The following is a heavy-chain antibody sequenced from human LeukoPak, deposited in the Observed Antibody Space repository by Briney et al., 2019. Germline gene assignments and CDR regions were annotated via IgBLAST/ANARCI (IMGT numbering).Heavy chain of an antibody. V-gene: IGHV3-48*01. D-gene: IGHD6-13*01. CDR1: GFTFSSYS. CDR2: SSISSSTI. Sequence: GGSLRLSCAASGFTFSSYSMNWVRQAPGKWLEWVSYSSISSSTIYYADSVKGRFTISRDNAKNSLYLQMNSLRAEDTAVYYCARVASSSDFDPWGQGTLVTVSS. J-gene: IGHJ5*02. CDR3: ARVASSSDFDP.